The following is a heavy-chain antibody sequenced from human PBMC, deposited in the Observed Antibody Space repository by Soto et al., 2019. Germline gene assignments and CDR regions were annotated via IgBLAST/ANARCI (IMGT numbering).Heavy chain of an antibody. CDR2: ISYDGTNK. D-gene: IGHD7-27*01. CDR1: GFSFSISP. CDR3: ARDPKTSGGQHWAFNYFDS. Sequence: QVQLVESGGGVVQPGRSLRLCCAASGFSFSISPMHWVRQAPGKGPEWVALISYDGTNKFYADSVKGRFTISRDNSKSTLYLQVHSLRPEDAAVYYCARDPKTSGGQHWAFNYFDSWGQGTLVTVSS. J-gene: IGHJ4*02. V-gene: IGHV3-30-3*01.